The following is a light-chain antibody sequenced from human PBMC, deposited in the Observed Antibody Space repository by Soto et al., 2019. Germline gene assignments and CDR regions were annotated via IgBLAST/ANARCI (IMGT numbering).Light chain of an antibody. V-gene: IGLV2-14*01. CDR3: SIFTGSLTHV. Sequence: QSALTQPASVSGSPGQSITISCTGSSSDVGGYHYVSWYQQYPGDAPKLVISEVSNRPSGVSNRFSGSKSGNTASLNISGSQAEDEADYYCSIFTGSLTHVFGTGTQLTVL. CDR1: SSDVGGYHY. CDR2: EVS. J-gene: IGLJ1*01.